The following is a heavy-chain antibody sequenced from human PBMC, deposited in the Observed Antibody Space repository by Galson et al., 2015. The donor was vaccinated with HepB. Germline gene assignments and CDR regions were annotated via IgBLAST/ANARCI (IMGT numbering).Heavy chain of an antibody. J-gene: IGHJ3*02. CDR2: ISGSGGST. CDR3: RGFWSGSDAFDI. D-gene: IGHD3-3*01. V-gene: IGHV3-23*01. CDR1: GFTFSSYA. Sequence: SLRLSCAASGFTFSSYAMSWVRQAPGKGLEWVSAISGSGGSTYYADSVKGRFTISRDNSKNTLYLQMNSLRAEDTAVYYCRGFWSGSDAFDIWGQGTMVTVSS.